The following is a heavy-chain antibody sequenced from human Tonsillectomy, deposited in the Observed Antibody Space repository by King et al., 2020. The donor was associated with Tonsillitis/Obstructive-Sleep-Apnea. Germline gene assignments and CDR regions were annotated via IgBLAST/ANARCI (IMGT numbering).Heavy chain of an antibody. CDR3: AKDGDSSGYYIYYYGMDV. J-gene: IGHJ6*02. Sequence: EVQLVESGGGLVQPGGSLRLSCAASGFTFSSYAMSWVRQAPGKGLEWVSAISGSGGSTYYADSVKGRFTISRDNSKNTLYLQMNSLRAEDTAVYYCAKDGDSSGYYIYYYGMDVWSQGTTVTVSS. CDR1: GFTFSSYA. CDR2: ISGSGGST. D-gene: IGHD3-22*01. V-gene: IGHV3-23*04.